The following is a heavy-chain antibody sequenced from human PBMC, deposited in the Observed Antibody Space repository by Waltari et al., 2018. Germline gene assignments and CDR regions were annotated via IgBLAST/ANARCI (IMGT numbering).Heavy chain of an antibody. CDR1: GFTCSSSS. V-gene: IGHV3-48*04. CDR2: ITSVSSTI. CDR3: ARVGLPINYYFDY. D-gene: IGHD2-21*02. J-gene: IGHJ4*02. Sequence: EVQLMESGGGLVQPGGSLRPPCPASGFTCSSSSLTWVRRAPGKGLELVSYITSVSSTIYYADSVKGRFTISRDNAKNSLFLQMNSLRAEDTAVYYCARVGLPINYYFDYWGQGTLVTVSS.